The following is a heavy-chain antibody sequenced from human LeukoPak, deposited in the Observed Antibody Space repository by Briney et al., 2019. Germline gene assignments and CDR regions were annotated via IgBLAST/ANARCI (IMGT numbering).Heavy chain of an antibody. J-gene: IGHJ5*02. CDR1: GFTFSNYW. CDR2: IKQDGSEK. CDR3: AREISSWYRTEGRFDP. D-gene: IGHD6-13*01. Sequence: GGSLRLSCAASGFTFSNYWMSWVRQAPGKGLEWVANIKQDGSEKFYVDSVRGRFTISRDNAKNSLYLQMNSLRAEDTAMYYCAREISSWYRTEGRFDPWGQGTLVTVSS. V-gene: IGHV3-7*01.